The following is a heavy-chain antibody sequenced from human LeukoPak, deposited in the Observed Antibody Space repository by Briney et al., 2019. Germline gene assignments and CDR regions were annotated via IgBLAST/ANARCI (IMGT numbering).Heavy chain of an antibody. CDR3: AKQAQSMGYSYADY. CDR2: ISGSGGST. CDR1: GFTVSSNY. V-gene: IGHV3-23*01. Sequence: GGSLRLSCAASGFTVSSNYMSWVRQAPGKGLEWVSAISGSGGSTYYADSVKGRFTISRDNSKNTLYLQMNSLRAEDTAVYYCAKQAQSMGYSYADYWGQGTLVTVSS. D-gene: IGHD5-18*01. J-gene: IGHJ4*02.